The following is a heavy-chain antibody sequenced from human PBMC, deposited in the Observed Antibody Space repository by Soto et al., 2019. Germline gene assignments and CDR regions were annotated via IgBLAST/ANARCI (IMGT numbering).Heavy chain of an antibody. CDR2: ISGSGGST. D-gene: IGHD4-17*01. CDR1: GFTFSSYA. Sequence: EVQLLESGGGLVQPGGSLRLSCAASGFTFSSYAMSWVRQAPGKGLEWVSAISGSGGSTYYADSVKGRFTISRDNSKNTLYLQMNSLRAEDTAVYYCAKDPGKGPMPTVTTRDYWGQGTLVTVSS. CDR3: AKDPGKGPMPTVTTRDY. V-gene: IGHV3-23*01. J-gene: IGHJ4*02.